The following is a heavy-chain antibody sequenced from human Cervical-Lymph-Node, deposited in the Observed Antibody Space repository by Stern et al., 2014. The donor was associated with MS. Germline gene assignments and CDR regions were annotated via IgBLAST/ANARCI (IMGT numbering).Heavy chain of an antibody. Sequence: VQLVVSGGGVIQPGGSLRLSCTTSWLTASRASMTWVPQAPGKVLEWVSLITNVGSTFYTDSVKGRFTTSRDDSKNTVYLHMTSLRAEDTAMYYCARDTSSPERSDWWGQGTLVTVSS. J-gene: IGHJ4*02. D-gene: IGHD1-1*01. CDR3: ARDTSSPERSDW. CDR2: ITNVGST. V-gene: IGHV3-53*01. CDR1: WLTASRAS.